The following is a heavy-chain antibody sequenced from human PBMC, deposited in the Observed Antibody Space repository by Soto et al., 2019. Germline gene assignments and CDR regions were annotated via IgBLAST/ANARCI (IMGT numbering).Heavy chain of an antibody. CDR3: GRNVAADDAVDV. D-gene: IGHD2-15*01. CDR2: IYHSGNT. V-gene: IGHV4-30-2*01. Sequence: SETLSLTCAVSGGSISSGGYSWTWIRQPPGKGLEWIGYIYHSGNTYYNPSLKSRVTISGDRTKNQFTQNLSSVTAADTAVDYCGRNVAADDAVDVWAQGTMVTVS. CDR1: GGSISSGGYS. J-gene: IGHJ3*01.